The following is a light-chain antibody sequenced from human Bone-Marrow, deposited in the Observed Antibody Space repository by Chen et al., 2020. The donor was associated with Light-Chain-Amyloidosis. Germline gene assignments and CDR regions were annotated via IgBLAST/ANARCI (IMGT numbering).Light chain of an antibody. CDR1: SSDVGGDNH. CDR2: EVT. Sequence: QSALTQPASVSGSPGQPITISCTGTSSDVGGDNHVSWYQQHPDKAPKLMIYEVTNRPSWVPDRFSGSKSDNTAPLTISGLQTEDEADYFCSSYTITNTLVFGSGTRVTVL. CDR3: SSYTITNTLV. J-gene: IGLJ1*01. V-gene: IGLV2-14*01.